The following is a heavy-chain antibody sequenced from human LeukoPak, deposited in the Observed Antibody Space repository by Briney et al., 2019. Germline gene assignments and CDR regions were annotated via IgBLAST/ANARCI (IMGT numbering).Heavy chain of an antibody. D-gene: IGHD2-15*01. CDR3: ARARGYCSGDNCYLYYFDY. CDR2: ISPYNGNT. J-gene: IGHJ4*02. V-gene: IGHV1-18*04. CDR1: GYTFTSHG. Sequence: APVKVSCKASGYTFTSHGISWVRQAPGQGLEWMGWISPYNGNTNYAQNLQGRVTMTADTSTSTAYMELRSLRSDDTAVYYCARARGYCSGDNCYLYYFDYWGQGTLVTVSS.